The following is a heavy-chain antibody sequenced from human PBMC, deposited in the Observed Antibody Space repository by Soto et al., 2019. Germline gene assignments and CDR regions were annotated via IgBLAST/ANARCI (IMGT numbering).Heavy chain of an antibody. Sequence: SGPTLVNPTQTLTLTCSFSGFSLSTNGVGVGWIRQPPGKALEWLALIYWDDDKRYSPSLKTRLTISKDTSKNQVVLTMTNMDPVDTATYYCARTPYSIAARSLYYFDYWGQGTLVTVSS. CDR3: ARTPYSIAARSLYYFDY. CDR1: GFSLSTNGVG. D-gene: IGHD6-6*01. V-gene: IGHV2-5*02. CDR2: IYWDDDK. J-gene: IGHJ4*02.